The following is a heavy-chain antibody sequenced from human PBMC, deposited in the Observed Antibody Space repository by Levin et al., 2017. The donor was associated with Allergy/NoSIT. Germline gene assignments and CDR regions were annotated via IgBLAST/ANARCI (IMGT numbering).Heavy chain of an antibody. CDR1: GFTYTSFW. CDR3: SREEGWGYHYGMDV. D-gene: IGHD3-16*02. J-gene: IGHJ6*02. V-gene: IGHV3-7*01. CDR2: IKQDGSET. Sequence: SCAASGFTYTSFWMAWVRQAPGKGLEWVANIKQDGSETYYVDSVKGRFTISRDNAKNSVYLQMNSLIVDDTAVYYCSREEGWGYHYGMDVWGQGTTVTVSS.